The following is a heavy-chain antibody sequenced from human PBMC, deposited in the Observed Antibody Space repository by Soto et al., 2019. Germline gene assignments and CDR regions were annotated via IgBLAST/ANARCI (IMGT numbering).Heavy chain of an antibody. CDR2: ISSDGTST. J-gene: IGHJ1*01. CDR3: AIQLRASTHLPRNEYFQL. CDR1: GFTFSSYW. Sequence: GGSLRLSCAASGFTFSSYWMHWVRQAPGKGLVWVSRISSDGTSTTYADSVKGRFTVSRDNAKNTLYVQMNSLRAEDTAVYYCAIQLRASTHLPRNEYFQLWGQGTLVTVSS. V-gene: IGHV3-74*01. D-gene: IGHD4-17*01.